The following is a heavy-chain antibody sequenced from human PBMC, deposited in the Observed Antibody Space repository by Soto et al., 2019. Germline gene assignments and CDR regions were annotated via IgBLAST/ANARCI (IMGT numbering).Heavy chain of an antibody. CDR1: VFTFSSYA. CDR3: ARDSRYSSGYSDAFDI. V-gene: IGHV3-30-3*01. J-gene: IGHJ3*02. D-gene: IGHD3-22*01. CDR2: ISYDGSNK. Sequence: WGSLRLSCSASVFTFSSYAMHWFRLAPGKGLEWVAVISYDGSNKYYADSVKGRFTISRDNSKNTLYLQMNSLRAEDTAVYYCARDSRYSSGYSDAFDIWGQGTMVTVSS.